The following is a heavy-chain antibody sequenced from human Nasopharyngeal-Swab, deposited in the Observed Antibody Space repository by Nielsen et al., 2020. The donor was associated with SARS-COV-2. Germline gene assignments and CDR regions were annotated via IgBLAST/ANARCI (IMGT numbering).Heavy chain of an antibody. Sequence: GESLKISCAASGFTFRNYAMSWVRQAPGKGLEWVSGISNGGGTTHNADPVRGRFTISRDNSKNTLYLQMNGLRDEDTAIYYCARAGEYRFDYWGQGTLVTVSS. CDR1: GFTFRNYA. CDR3: ARAGEYRFDY. V-gene: IGHV3-23*01. D-gene: IGHD7-27*01. J-gene: IGHJ4*02. CDR2: ISNGGGTT.